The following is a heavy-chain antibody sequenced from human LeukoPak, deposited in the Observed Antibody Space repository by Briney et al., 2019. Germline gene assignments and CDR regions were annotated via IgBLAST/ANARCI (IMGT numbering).Heavy chain of an antibody. V-gene: IGHV3-30*02. CDR3: AKEGGAMTGSVFEY. CDR1: GFTFSSYG. D-gene: IGHD3-9*01. Sequence: GGSLRLSCTASGFTFSSYGMHWVRQAPGKGLEWVTFIRYDGSNKWYADSVKGRFTISRDNSKNTLYLQMNSLRAVDTAVYYCAKEGGAMTGSVFEYWGQGTLVTVSS. J-gene: IGHJ4*02. CDR2: IRYDGSNK.